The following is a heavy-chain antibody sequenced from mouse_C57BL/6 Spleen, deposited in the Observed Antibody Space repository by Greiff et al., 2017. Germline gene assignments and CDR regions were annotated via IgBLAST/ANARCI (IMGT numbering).Heavy chain of an antibody. V-gene: IGHV1-80*01. CDR1: GYAFSSYW. CDR2: IYPGDGDT. D-gene: IGHD2-1*01. CDR3: ARDGIYYGTFDY. Sequence: VQLQQSGAELVKPGASVKISCKASGYAFSSYWMNWVKQRPGKGLEWIGQIYPGDGDTNYNGKFKGKATLTADKSSSTAYMQLSSLTSEDSAVYFCARDGIYYGTFDYWGQGTTLTVSS. J-gene: IGHJ2*01.